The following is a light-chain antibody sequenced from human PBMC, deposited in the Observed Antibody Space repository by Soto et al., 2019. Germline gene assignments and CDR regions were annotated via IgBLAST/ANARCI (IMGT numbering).Light chain of an antibody. J-gene: IGLJ2*01. CDR1: SSNIGAGYD. CDR2: GNS. CDR3: QSYDSSLSGWVV. Sequence: QSVLTQPPSVSGAPGQRVTISCTGSSSNIGAGYDVQWYQQLPGTVPKLLIYGNSNRPSGVPDRFSGSKSGTSASLAITGLQAEDEADYYCQSYDSSLSGWVVFGGGTKVTVL. V-gene: IGLV1-40*01.